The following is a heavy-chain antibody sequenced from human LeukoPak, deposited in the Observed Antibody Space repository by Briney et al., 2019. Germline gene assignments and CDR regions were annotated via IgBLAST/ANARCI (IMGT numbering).Heavy chain of an antibody. J-gene: IGHJ6*02. CDR1: GFTFSSYG. D-gene: IGHD4-17*01. V-gene: IGHV3-30*03. CDR2: ISYDGSNK. Sequence: PGGSLRLSCAASGFTFSSYGMLWVRQAPGKGLEWGAVISYDGSNKYYADYVKGRFTISRDNAKNTLYLQMNSLRAEDTAVYYCARVEQHDYGDRPRQIEYYYYYGMDVWGQGTTVTVSS. CDR3: ARVEQHDYGDRPRQIEYYYYYGMDV.